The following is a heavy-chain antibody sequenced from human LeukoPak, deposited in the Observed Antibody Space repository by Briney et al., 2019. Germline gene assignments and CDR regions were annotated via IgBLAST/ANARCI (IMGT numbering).Heavy chain of an antibody. Sequence: GASVKVSCKASGYTFTSYDINWVRQATGQGLEWMGWMNPNSGNTGYAQKFQGRVTMTRNTSISTAHMELSSLRSEDTAVYYCSVGPLYDYGVTWGQGTLVTVSS. J-gene: IGHJ5*02. CDR1: GYTFTSYD. CDR2: MNPNSGNT. V-gene: IGHV1-8*01. CDR3: SVGPLYDYGVT. D-gene: IGHD4-17*01.